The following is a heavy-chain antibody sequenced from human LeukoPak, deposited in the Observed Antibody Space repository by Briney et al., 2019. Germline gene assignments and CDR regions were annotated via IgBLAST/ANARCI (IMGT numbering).Heavy chain of an antibody. D-gene: IGHD2-8*01. CDR1: GYTFTGYY. Sequence: ASVKVSCKASGYTFTGYYMHWVRQAPGPGLEWMGWINPNRGGTNYAQQFQGRVTMTRDRSISTAYMELSRLSSDDADVYYCARVLIVLNLPDYWGQGTLVTVSS. CDR3: ARVLIVLNLPDY. J-gene: IGHJ4*02. V-gene: IGHV1-2*02. CDR2: INPNRGGT.